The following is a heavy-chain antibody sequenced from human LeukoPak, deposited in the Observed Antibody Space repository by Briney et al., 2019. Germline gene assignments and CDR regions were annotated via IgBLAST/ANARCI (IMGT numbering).Heavy chain of an antibody. V-gene: IGHV3-23*01. D-gene: IGHD3-3*01. CDR1: GFTSSSYA. CDR3: AIEIFGVVITYFDY. J-gene: IGHJ4*02. CDR2: ISGSGGST. Sequence: GGSLRLSCAASGFTSSSYAMSWVRQAPGKGLEWVSAISGSGGSTYYADSVKGRFTISRDNSKNTLYLQMNSLRAEDTAVYYCAIEIFGVVITYFDYWGQGTLVTVSS.